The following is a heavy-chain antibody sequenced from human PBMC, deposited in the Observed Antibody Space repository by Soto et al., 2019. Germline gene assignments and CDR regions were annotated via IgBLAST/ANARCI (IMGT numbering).Heavy chain of an antibody. CDR1: GFTFSSYS. CDR3: ARDDGGVIADTYYFDY. CDR2: ISSSSSYI. V-gene: IGHV3-21*01. J-gene: IGHJ4*02. D-gene: IGHD3-16*02. Sequence: PGGSLRLSCAASGFTFSSYSMNWVRQAPGKGLEWVSSISSSSSYIYYADSVKGRFTISRDNAKNSLYLQMNSLRAEDTAVYYCARDDGGVIADTYYFDYWGQGTLVTVSS.